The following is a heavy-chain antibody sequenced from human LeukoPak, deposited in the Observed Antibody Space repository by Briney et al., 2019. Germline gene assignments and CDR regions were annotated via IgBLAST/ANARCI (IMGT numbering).Heavy chain of an antibody. J-gene: IGHJ3*02. CDR2: IWHDGSEK. V-gene: IGHV3-33*06. Sequence: AGGSLRLSCAASGFTFSNYGMHWVRQVPGKGLEWVAVIWHDGSEKYYEDSVKGRFTISRDNSKNTLYLQMNSLRAEDTAVYYCANRVGDGIAVALRDAFDIWGQGTMVTVSS. CDR1: GFTFSNYG. CDR3: ANRVGDGIAVALRDAFDI. D-gene: IGHD6-19*01.